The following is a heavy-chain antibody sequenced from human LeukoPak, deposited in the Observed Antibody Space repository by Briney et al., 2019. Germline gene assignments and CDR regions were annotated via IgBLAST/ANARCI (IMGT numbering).Heavy chain of an antibody. D-gene: IGHD1-1*01. V-gene: IGHV4-59*01. J-gene: IGHJ4*02. CDR1: GGSISSYY. Sequence: PSETLSLTCTVSGGSISSYYWSWIRQPPGKGLEWLGYIRYSGSTNYNPSLKSRVTISVDTSKNQFSLRLSSVTAADTAVYYCATAGDWNDVPHWGQGTLVTVSS. CDR3: ATAGDWNDVPH. CDR2: IRYSGST.